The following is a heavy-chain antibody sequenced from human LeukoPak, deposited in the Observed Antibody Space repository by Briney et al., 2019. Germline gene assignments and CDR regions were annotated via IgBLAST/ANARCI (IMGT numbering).Heavy chain of an antibody. CDR1: GYTCTIYG. CDR3: ARVTGNFDY. Sequence: ASAKGSCKASGYTCTIYGISWARQATRQGFDWMLWISACNGNTNYAQKLQGKVTMTTAASKSTAYMELMSLRSDDTAVYYCARVTGNFDYWGQGTLVTVSS. D-gene: IGHD1-20*01. J-gene: IGHJ4*02. V-gene: IGHV1-18*01. CDR2: ISACNGNT.